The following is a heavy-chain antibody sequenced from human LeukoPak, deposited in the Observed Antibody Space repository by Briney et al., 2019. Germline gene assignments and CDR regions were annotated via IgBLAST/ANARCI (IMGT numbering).Heavy chain of an antibody. CDR3: AKDGGYGSGWYGV. D-gene: IGHD6-19*01. CDR2: IRYDGSNK. CDR1: GFTFSSYG. V-gene: IGHV3-30*02. J-gene: IGHJ4*02. Sequence: GGSLRLSCAAPGFTFSSYGMHWVRQAPGKGLEWVAFIRYDGSNKYYADSVKGRFTISRDNSKNTLYLQMNSLRAEDTAVYYCAKDGGYGSGWYGVWGQGTLVTVSS.